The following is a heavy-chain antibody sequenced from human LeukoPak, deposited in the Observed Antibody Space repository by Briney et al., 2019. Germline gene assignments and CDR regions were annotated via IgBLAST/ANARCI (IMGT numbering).Heavy chain of an antibody. Sequence: GGSLRLSCAASGFTFSSYEMNWVRQAPGKGLEWVSYISSSGSTIYYADSVKGRFTISRDNAKNSLCLQMNSLRAEDTAVYYCARHVVAVGFDYWGQGTLVTVSS. D-gene: IGHD3-22*01. CDR2: ISSSGSTI. CDR3: ARHVVAVGFDY. J-gene: IGHJ4*02. V-gene: IGHV3-48*03. CDR1: GFTFSSYE.